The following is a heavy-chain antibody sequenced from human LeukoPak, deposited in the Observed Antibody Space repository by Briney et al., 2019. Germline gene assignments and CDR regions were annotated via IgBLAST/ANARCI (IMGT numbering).Heavy chain of an antibody. CDR2: IKQDGSEK. CDR1: GFTFSNYL. J-gene: IGHJ3*02. CDR3: ARDRDPYYDFWSDYPTGAFDI. D-gene: IGHD3-3*01. V-gene: IGHV3-7*01. Sequence: GGSLRLSCAASGFTFSNYLMSWVRQAPGKGLEWVTNIKQDGSEKYYVDSVKGRFTISRDNAKNSLYLQMNSLRAEDTAVYYCARDRDPYYDFWSDYPTGAFDIWGQGTMVTVSS.